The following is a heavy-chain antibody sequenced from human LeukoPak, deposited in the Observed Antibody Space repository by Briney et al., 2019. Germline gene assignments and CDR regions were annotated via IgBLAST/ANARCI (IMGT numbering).Heavy chain of an antibody. CDR3: TRDRFYAMDA. Sequence: GGSLRLSCAASGFTFSSYAMSWVRQAPGKGLVWVSRITIDGSSTTYADSVKGRFTISRDSAKNTLYLQMDSLRVEDTAVYYCTRDRFYAMDAWGQGTTVTVSS. CDR1: GFTFSSYA. J-gene: IGHJ6*02. CDR2: ITIDGSST. V-gene: IGHV3-74*03.